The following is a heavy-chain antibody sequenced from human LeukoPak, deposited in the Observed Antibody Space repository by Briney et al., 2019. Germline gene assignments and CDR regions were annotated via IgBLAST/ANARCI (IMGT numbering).Heavy chain of an antibody. V-gene: IGHV1-2*02. CDR1: GYTFTGYC. J-gene: IGHJ3*02. CDR3: AGAILVVPAAPDAFDI. Sequence: ASVKVSCKASGYTFTGYCMHWVRQAPGQGLEWMGWINPNSGGTNYAQKFQGRVTMTRDTSISTAYMELSRLRSDDTAVYYCAGAILVVPAAPDAFDIWGQGTMVTVSS. D-gene: IGHD2-2*01. CDR2: INPNSGGT.